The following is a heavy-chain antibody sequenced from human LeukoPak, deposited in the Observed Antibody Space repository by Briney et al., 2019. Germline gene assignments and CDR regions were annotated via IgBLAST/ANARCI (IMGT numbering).Heavy chain of an antibody. Sequence: PGGSLRLSCAASGFTFSSYGMHWVRQAPGKGLEWVAVIWYDGSNKYYADSVKGRFTISRDNSKNTLYLQMNSLRAEDTAVYYCARNSAYSSGWTVGYWGQGTLVTVSS. CDR2: IWYDGSNK. CDR3: ARNSAYSSGWTVGY. D-gene: IGHD6-19*01. V-gene: IGHV3-33*01. CDR1: GFTFSSYG. J-gene: IGHJ4*02.